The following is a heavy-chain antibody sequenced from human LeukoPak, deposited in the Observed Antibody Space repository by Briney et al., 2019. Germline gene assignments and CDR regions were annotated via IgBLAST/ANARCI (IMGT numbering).Heavy chain of an antibody. J-gene: IGHJ4*02. D-gene: IGHD3-16*02. V-gene: IGHV3-23*01. CDR2: ISGSGGST. Sequence: GGSLRLXCAASGFTFSSYAMSWVRQAPGKGLEWVSAISGSGGSTYYADSVKGRFTISRDNSKNTLYLQMNSLRAEDTAVYYCAKDRRYYDYVWGSYPPSPIDYWGQGTLVTVSS. CDR1: GFTFSSYA. CDR3: AKDRRYYDYVWGSYPPSPIDY.